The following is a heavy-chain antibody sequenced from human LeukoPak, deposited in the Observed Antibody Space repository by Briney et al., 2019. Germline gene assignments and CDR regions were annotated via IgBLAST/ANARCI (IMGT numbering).Heavy chain of an antibody. D-gene: IGHD3-3*01. CDR3: AKGEFWSAYYN. CDR1: GFTFSTFA. V-gene: IGHV3-23*01. J-gene: IGHJ4*02. Sequence: QPGASLRLSCAASGFTFSTFAMNWVRQAPGEGLEWVSTISDAAGTTYYADSVRGRFTISRDNSENTLYLQMNSLRAEDTAVYYCAKGEFWSAYYNWGQGTLVTVSS. CDR2: ISDAAGTT.